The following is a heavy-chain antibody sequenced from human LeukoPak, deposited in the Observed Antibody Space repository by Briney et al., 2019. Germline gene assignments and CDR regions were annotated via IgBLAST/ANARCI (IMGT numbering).Heavy chain of an antibody. CDR3: DRGTDLAIERSYYYYYMDV. CDR1: GFTFSSYG. V-gene: IGHV3-72*01. J-gene: IGHJ6*03. CDR2: IRNKAKSYIT. Sequence: GGSLRLSCAASGFTFSSYGMHWIRQAPGKGLEWVGRIRNKAKSYITEYAASVKGRFTISRDDSKTSLYLQMNSLKTEDTAVYYCDRGTDLAIERSYYYYYMDVWGKGTTVTVSS.